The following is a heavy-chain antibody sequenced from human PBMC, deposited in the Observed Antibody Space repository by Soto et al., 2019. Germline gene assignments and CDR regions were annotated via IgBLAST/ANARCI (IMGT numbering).Heavy chain of an antibody. CDR3: ARFDWNDMFHYYMDV. V-gene: IGHV1-18*01. J-gene: IGHJ6*03. CDR1: GYTFTSYG. CDR2: ISAYNGNT. D-gene: IGHD1-1*01. Sequence: ASVKVSCKASGYTFTSYGISWVRQAPGQGLEWMGWISAYNGNTNYAQKLQGRVTMTTDTSTSTAYMELRSLRSDDTAVYYCARFDWNDMFHYYMDVWGKGTTVTVSS.